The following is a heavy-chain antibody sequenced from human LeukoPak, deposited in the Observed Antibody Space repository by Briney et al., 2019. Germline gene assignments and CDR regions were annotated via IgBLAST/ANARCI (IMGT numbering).Heavy chain of an antibody. CDR2: MNPNSGNT. CDR3: ARGKGNWNDRFDY. D-gene: IGHD1-1*01. V-gene: IGHV1-8*02. CDR1: GYTFTSYG. Sequence: ASVKVSCKASGYTFTSYGISWVRQATGQGLEWMGWMNPNSGNTGYAQKFQGRVTMTRNTSISTAYMELSSLRSEDTAVYYCARGKGNWNDRFDYWGQGTLVTVSS. J-gene: IGHJ4*02.